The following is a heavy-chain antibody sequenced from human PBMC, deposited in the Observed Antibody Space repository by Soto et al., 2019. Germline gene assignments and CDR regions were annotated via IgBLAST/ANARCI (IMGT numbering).Heavy chain of an antibody. CDR3: ARSEQQEVRWFDP. Sequence: GGSLRLSCEASGFTFSNYGMQWVRQAPGKGLEWVAVIWDDGSNKGYVDSLKGRFTISRDNSKNTLYLEMTSLRVEDTAIYYCARSEQQEVRWFDPWGQGTLVTVSS. D-gene: IGHD1-1*01. CDR1: GFTFSNYG. V-gene: IGHV3-33*01. CDR2: IWDDGSNK. J-gene: IGHJ5*02.